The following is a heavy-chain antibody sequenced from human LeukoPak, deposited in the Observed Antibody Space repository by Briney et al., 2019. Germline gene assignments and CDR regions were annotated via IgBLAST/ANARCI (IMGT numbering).Heavy chain of an antibody. CDR2: ISAYNDNT. J-gene: IGHJ5*02. CDR3: VRDVGSTFEFLGWFDP. V-gene: IGHV1-18*01. Sequence: ASVKVSCKASGYTFTSYGISWVRQAPGQGLEWMGWISAYNDNTHYAQNLQGRVTMTRDTSISTAYMELNRLRSDDTAVYYCVRDVGSTFEFLGWFDPWGQGTLVTVSS. CDR1: GYTFTSYG. D-gene: IGHD5/OR15-5a*01.